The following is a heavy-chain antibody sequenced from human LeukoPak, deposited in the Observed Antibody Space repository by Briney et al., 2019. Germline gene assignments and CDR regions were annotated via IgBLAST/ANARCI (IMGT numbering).Heavy chain of an antibody. J-gene: IGHJ4*02. D-gene: IGHD6-19*01. V-gene: IGHV1-2*02. Sequence: GASVKVSCKASGYTFTAYFMNWVRRAPGQGLEWMGWINPNSGDTNYAQKFQGRVTMTRDTSISTAYMELSRLRSDDTAVYYCARSSGWYEFFDYWGQGTLVTVSS. CDR3: ARSSGWYEFFDY. CDR1: GYTFTAYF. CDR2: INPNSGDT.